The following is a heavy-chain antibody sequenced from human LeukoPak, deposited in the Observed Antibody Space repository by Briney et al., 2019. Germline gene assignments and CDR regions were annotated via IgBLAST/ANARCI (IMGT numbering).Heavy chain of an antibody. CDR3: ARRRFCSSTSCYEGAFDI. J-gene: IGHJ3*02. Sequence: GESLKISCKGSGYSVTNYWIAWVRQMPGKGLEWMGIIYPGDSDTRNSPSFQGQVTFSADKSISTAYLQWGSLKASDTAMYYCARRRFCSSTSCYEGAFDIWGQGTMVTVSS. D-gene: IGHD2-2*01. CDR1: GYSVTNYW. V-gene: IGHV5-51*01. CDR2: IYPGDSDT.